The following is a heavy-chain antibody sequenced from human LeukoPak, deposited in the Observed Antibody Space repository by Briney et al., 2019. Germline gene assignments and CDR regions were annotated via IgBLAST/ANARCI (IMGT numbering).Heavy chain of an antibody. CDR2: IYYSGST. J-gene: IGHJ4*02. Sequence: SETLSLTCTVSGGSISSYYWSWIRQPPGKGLEWIGYIYYSGSTKYNPSLESRVTISVDTSKNQFSLKLSSVTAADTAVYYCARLYDYVWGSYLPSRGYFDYWGQGTLVTVSS. CDR1: GGSISSYY. CDR3: ARLYDYVWGSYLPSRGYFDY. D-gene: IGHD3-16*02. V-gene: IGHV4-59*01.